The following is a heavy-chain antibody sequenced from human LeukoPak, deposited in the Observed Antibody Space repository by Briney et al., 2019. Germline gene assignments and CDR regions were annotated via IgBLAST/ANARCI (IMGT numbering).Heavy chain of an antibody. CDR2: ISYDGSNK. V-gene: IGHV3-30*18. Sequence: GRSLRLSCAASGFTFSSYGMHWVRQAPGKGLEWVAVISYDGSNKYYADSVKGRFTISRDNSKNTLYLQMNSLRAEDTAVYYCAKDRAYCGGDCYPGSDFDYWGQGTLVTVSS. D-gene: IGHD2-21*02. J-gene: IGHJ4*02. CDR1: GFTFSSYG. CDR3: AKDRAYCGGDCYPGSDFDY.